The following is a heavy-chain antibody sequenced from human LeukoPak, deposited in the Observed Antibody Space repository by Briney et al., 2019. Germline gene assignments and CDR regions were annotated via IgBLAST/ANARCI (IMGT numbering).Heavy chain of an antibody. Sequence: GRSLRLSCAASGFTFSSYGMHWVRQAPGKGLEWVAFIRYDGSNKYYADSVKGRFTISRDNSKNTLYLQMNSLRAEDTAVYYCAKDTAARRHLYDYWGQGTLVTVSS. CDR2: IRYDGSNK. J-gene: IGHJ4*02. V-gene: IGHV3-30*02. CDR3: AKDTAARRHLYDY. D-gene: IGHD6-6*01. CDR1: GFTFSSYG.